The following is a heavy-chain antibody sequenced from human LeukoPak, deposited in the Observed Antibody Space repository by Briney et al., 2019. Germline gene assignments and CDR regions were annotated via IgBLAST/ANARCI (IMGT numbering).Heavy chain of an antibody. D-gene: IGHD2-2*01. V-gene: IGHV4-59*01. CDR1: GGSISSYY. CDR2: IYYSGST. Sequence: PSETLSLTCTVSGGSISSYYWSWIRQPPGKGLEWIGYIYYSGSTNYNPSLKSRVTISVDTSKNQFSLKLSSVTAADTAVYYCARGEDIVVVPAAGFDPWGQGTLVTVSS. J-gene: IGHJ5*02. CDR3: ARGEDIVVVPAAGFDP.